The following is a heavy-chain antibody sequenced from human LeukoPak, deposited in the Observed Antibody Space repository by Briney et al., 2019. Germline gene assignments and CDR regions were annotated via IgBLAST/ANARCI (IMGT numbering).Heavy chain of an antibody. CDR3: AKDTNGLPDY. V-gene: IGHV3-43D*03. D-gene: IGHD2-8*01. CDR2: ISWDGGST. Sequence: GGSLRLSCAASGFTFDDYAMHWVRQAPGKGQEWVSLISWDGGSTYYADSVKGRFTISRDNSKNSLYLQMNSLRAEDTALYYCAKDTNGLPDYWGQGTLVTVSS. CDR1: GFTFDDYA. J-gene: IGHJ4*02.